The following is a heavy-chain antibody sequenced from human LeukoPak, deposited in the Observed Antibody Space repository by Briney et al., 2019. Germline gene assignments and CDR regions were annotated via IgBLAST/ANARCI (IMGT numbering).Heavy chain of an antibody. Sequence: NPSETLSLTCTVSGGSISSSSYYWGWIRQPPGKGLEWIGYISYSGTANYNPSLRRRATISVDTSKNQFSLRLNAVTAADTAVYYCARVSRDTSCFDYWGQGTLVTVSS. D-gene: IGHD2-2*01. V-gene: IGHV4-61*05. J-gene: IGHJ4*02. CDR2: ISYSGTA. CDR3: ARVSRDTSCFDY. CDR1: GGSISSSSYY.